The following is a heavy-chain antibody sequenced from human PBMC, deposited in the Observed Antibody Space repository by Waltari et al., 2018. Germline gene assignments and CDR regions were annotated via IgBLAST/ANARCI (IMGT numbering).Heavy chain of an antibody. Sequence: EVQLVESGGGLVQPGGSLRLSCAASGFTFSSSWMSWVRQAPGKGLEWVANIRQDGSMKFYVDSVRGRFTISRDNAKNSLYLQMSSLRAEDTGVYYGATSAAAAGNDWGQGTLVTVSS. V-gene: IGHV3-7*01. CDR3: ATSAAAAGND. J-gene: IGHJ4*02. CDR1: GFTFSSSW. CDR2: IRQDGSMK. D-gene: IGHD6-13*01.